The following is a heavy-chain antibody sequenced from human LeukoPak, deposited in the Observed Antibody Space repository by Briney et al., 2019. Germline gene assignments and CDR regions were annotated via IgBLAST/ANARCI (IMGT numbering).Heavy chain of an antibody. D-gene: IGHD6-19*01. CDR1: RFPFSVYE. CDR3: ALLAVASDFDY. CDR2: IASSGTTK. J-gene: IGHJ4*02. Sequence: GGSLRLSCAVSRFPFSVYEMNWVRQAPGKGLEWVSNIASSGTTKYYADSVKGRFSISKDNAKSSLYLQMNSLRVEDTAVYYCALLAVASDFDYWGQGALVTVSS. V-gene: IGHV3-48*03.